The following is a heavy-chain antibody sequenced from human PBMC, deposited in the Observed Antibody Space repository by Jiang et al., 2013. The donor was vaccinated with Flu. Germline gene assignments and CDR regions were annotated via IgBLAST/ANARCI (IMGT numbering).Heavy chain of an antibody. CDR1: YSLTSYG. D-gene: IGHD5-24*01. Sequence: YSLTSYGMNWVRQAPGQGLEWMGYINTNTGNPTFAQGFTGRFVFSLDTSVNTAYLQISRLKAEDTAVYYCARDLREMETRDYYYYGMDVWGQGTTVTVSS. CDR3: ARDLREMETRDYYYYGMDV. V-gene: IGHV7-4-1*02. CDR2: INTNTGNP. J-gene: IGHJ6*02.